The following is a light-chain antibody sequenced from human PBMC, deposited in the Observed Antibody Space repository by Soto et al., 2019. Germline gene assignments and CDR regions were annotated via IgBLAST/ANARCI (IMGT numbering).Light chain of an antibody. J-gene: IGKJ1*01. CDR3: QQRSSPTWT. CDR1: QRVHY. Sequence: EIVLTQSPASLSLSPGETDALSCRSSQRVHYLAWYQQKHGQAPRLLIYDISTRATGVPARFSGSGSATEFTLTINNLEPEDFAVYYCQQRSSPTWTFGLGTKVDIK. V-gene: IGKV3-11*01. CDR2: DIS.